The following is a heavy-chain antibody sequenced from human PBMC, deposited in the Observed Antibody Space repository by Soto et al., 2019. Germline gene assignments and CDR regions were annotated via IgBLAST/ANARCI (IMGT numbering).Heavy chain of an antibody. Sequence: PXVSLRLSCAASGFIFENFGMSWVRQAPGKGLEWISSISGSGLKKYYADSVKGRFTISRDNSKSTVYLELNNLSAEDTAVYHCAKNQGVELVPLATVDWFDPWGQGSVVTVSS. CDR1: GFIFENFG. J-gene: IGHJ5*02. CDR2: ISGSGLKK. V-gene: IGHV3-23*01. CDR3: AKNQGVELVPLATVDWFDP. D-gene: IGHD1-26*01.